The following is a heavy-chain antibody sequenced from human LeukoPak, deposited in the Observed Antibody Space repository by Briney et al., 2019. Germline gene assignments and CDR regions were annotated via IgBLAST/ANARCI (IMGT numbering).Heavy chain of an antibody. J-gene: IGHJ4*02. CDR1: GGSFSGYY. CDR3: ARDGPVK. V-gene: IGHV4-34*01. Sequence: SATLSLTCAVYGGSFSGYYWSWIRQPPGKGLEWIGEINHSGSTNYNPSLKSRVTISVDTSKNQFSLKLSSVTAADTAVYYCARDGPVKWGQGTLVTVSS. CDR2: INHSGST. D-gene: IGHD3-22*01.